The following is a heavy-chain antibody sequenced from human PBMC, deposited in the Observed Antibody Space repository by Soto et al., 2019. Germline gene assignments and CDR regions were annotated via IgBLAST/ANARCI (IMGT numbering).Heavy chain of an antibody. V-gene: IGHV1-69*13. CDR2: IIPIFGTA. J-gene: IGHJ5*02. CDR3: ARDSVGATSYNWFDP. D-gene: IGHD1-26*01. Sequence: ASVKVSCKASGGTFSSYAIRWVRQAPGQGLEWMGGIIPIFGTANYAQKFQGRVTITADESTSTAYMELSSLRSEDTAVYYCARDSVGATSYNWFDPWGQGTLGTVSS. CDR1: GGTFSSYA.